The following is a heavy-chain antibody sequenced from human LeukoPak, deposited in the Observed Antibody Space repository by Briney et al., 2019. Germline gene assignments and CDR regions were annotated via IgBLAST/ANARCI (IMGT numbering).Heavy chain of an antibody. J-gene: IGHJ5*02. CDR2: MNPNSGNT. CDR1: GYTFTSYD. Sequence: ASVKVSCKASGYTFTSYDINWVRQATGQGLEWMGWMNPNSGNTGYAQKFQGRVTMTRNTSITTAYMELSSLSSEDTAVYYCARGELGYCRGSRCYQVDPWGQGTLVTVSS. D-gene: IGHD2-2*01. CDR3: ARGELGYCRGSRCYQVDP. V-gene: IGHV1-8*01.